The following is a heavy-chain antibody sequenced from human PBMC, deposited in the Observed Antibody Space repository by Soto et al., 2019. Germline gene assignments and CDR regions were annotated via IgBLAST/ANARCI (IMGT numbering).Heavy chain of an antibody. J-gene: IGHJ4*02. CDR3: AREPTGYCSGGSCYDY. CDR1: GGTFSSYA. CDR2: IIPIFGTA. V-gene: IGHV1-69*01. Sequence: QVQLVQSGAEVKKPGSSVKVSCKASGGTFSSYAISWVRQAPGQGLEWMGGIIPIFGTANYAQKFQGRVTITADEATSTSDMELSSLRSEDTAVYYCAREPTGYCSGGSCYDYWGQGTLVTVS. D-gene: IGHD2-15*01.